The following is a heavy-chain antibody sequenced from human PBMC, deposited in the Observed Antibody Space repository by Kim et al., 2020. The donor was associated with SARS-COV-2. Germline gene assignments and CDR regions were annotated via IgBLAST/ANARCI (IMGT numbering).Heavy chain of an antibody. D-gene: IGHD3-3*01. V-gene: IGHV3-23*01. CDR1: GFTFSSYA. J-gene: IGHJ6*04. CDR3: ATKRYYDFWSGYYFNDYYGMDV. CDR2: ISGSGGST. Sequence: GGSLRLSCAASGFTFSSYAMSWVRQAPGKGLEWVSAISGSGGSTYYADSVKGRFTISRDNSKNTLYLQMNSLRAEDTAVYYCATKRYYDFWSGYYFNDYYGMDVWGKGNTVTVSS.